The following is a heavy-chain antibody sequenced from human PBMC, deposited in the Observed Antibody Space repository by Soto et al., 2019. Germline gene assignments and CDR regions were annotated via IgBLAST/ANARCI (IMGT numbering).Heavy chain of an antibody. CDR1: GGSISSGGYS. V-gene: IGHV4-30-2*01. Sequence: SETLSLTCAVSGGSISSGGYSWSWIRQPPGKGLEWIGYIYHSGSTYYNPSLKSRVTISVDRSKNQFSLKLSSVTAADTAVYYCARVVGVGATYNWFDPWGQGTLVTVSS. CDR3: ARVVGVGATYNWFDP. D-gene: IGHD1-26*01. J-gene: IGHJ5*02. CDR2: IYHSGST.